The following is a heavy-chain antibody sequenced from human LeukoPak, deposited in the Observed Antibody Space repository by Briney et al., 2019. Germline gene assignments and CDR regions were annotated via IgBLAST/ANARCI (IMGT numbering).Heavy chain of an antibody. V-gene: IGHV3-33*01. J-gene: IGHJ3*02. CDR2: IWPDGSNK. D-gene: IGHD1-26*01. Sequence: GGSLRLSCAASGFTFNNYGLHWVRQAPGKGLEWVAVIWPDGSNKYYAGSVKGRFTISRDDSKNTLYLQMNSLRAEDTAVYYCARGRGWELLPDFFDIWGQGTMVTVSS. CDR1: GFTFNNYG. CDR3: ARGRGWELLPDFFDI.